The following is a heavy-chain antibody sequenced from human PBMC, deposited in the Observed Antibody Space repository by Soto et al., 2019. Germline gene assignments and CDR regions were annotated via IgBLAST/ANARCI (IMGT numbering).Heavy chain of an antibody. V-gene: IGHV3-30*02. J-gene: IGHJ4*02. CDR1: GFIFSNNG. Sequence: PGGSLRLSCVASGFIFSNNGMHWVRQTPGKGLEWVAFMSYDGSDTFYADSVKGRFTISRDNSKNTLYLQMNSLRAEDTAVYYCAKGTITGTQSEYFDYWGQGTLVTVSS. CDR3: AKGTITGTQSEYFDY. D-gene: IGHD1-7*01. CDR2: MSYDGSDT.